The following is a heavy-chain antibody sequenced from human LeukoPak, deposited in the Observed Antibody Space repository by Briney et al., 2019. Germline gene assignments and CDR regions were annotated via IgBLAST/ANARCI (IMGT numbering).Heavy chain of an antibody. CDR3: ARDYRYCSSTGCYNYYYMDV. Sequence: SETLSLTCTASGGSISSYYWSWIRQPPGKGLEWIGYIYYTGITNYNASLKSRVTISVDTSKNQFSLELTSVTAADTAVYYCARDYRYCSSTGCYNYYYMDVWGKGTTVTVSS. J-gene: IGHJ6*03. CDR2: IYYTGIT. D-gene: IGHD2-2*02. CDR1: GGSISSYY. V-gene: IGHV4-59*01.